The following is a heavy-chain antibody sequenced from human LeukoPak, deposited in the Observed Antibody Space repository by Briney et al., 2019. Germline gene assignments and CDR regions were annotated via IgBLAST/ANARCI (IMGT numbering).Heavy chain of an antibody. V-gene: IGHV1-2*02. J-gene: IGHJ4*02. CDR2: INSDSGGT. CDR1: GYTFTGYY. D-gene: IGHD4-17*01. CDR3: ARDTITVTTPYFDY. Sequence: ASVRVSCKASGYTFTGYYIDWVRQAPGQGLEWMGWINSDSGGTNYAQKFQGRVTMTRDTSTSTAYMELSSLRSDDTAFYYCARDTITVTTPYFDYWGQGTLVTVPS.